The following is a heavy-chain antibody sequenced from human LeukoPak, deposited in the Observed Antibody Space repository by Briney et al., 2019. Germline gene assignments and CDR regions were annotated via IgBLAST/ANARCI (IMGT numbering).Heavy chain of an antibody. J-gene: IGHJ4*02. CDR3: ETVRPRWSTLFDS. CDR1: GYTLTELS. Sequence: ASVKVSCKVSGYTLTELSMHWVRQAPGKGLEWMGGFDPEDGETIYAQTFQGRITMTEDTSTDTAYMELRSLRSEDTAVYYCETVRPRWSTLFDSWGQGTLVTVSS. V-gene: IGHV1-24*01. D-gene: IGHD4-23*01. CDR2: FDPEDGET.